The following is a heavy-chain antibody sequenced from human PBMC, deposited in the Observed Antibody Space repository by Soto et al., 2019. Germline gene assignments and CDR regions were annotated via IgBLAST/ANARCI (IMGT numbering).Heavy chain of an antibody. V-gene: IGHV3-30-3*01. CDR3: AKDIKCEDFTYGYFYYGMDV. CDR2: ISYDGSNK. CDR1: GFTFSSYA. Sequence: GGSLRLSCAASGFTFSSYAMHWVRQAPGKGLEWVAVISYDGSNKYYADSVKGRFTISRDNSKNTLHLQMITLRPEDTAVYYGAKDIKCEDFTYGYFYYGMDVWGQGTTVTVSS. J-gene: IGHJ6*02. D-gene: IGHD3-10*01.